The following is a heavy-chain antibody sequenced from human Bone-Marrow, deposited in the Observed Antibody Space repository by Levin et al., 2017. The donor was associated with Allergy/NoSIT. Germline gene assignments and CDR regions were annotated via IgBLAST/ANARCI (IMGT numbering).Heavy chain of an antibody. Sequence: GESLKISCGASGFTFNTYAMTWVRQVAGKGLEWVSYIDSTTSYKFYAESVKGRFTISRDNAKNSLYLQMNNLRAEDTGVYFCARDLRSVAASGWGQGTLVTVSS. CDR3: ARDLRSVAASG. D-gene: IGHD3-16*01. CDR2: IDSTTSYK. CDR1: GFTFNTYA. V-gene: IGHV3-21*06. J-gene: IGHJ4*02.